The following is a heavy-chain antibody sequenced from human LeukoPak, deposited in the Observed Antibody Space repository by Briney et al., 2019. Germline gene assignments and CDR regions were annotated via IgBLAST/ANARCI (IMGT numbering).Heavy chain of an antibody. CDR3: ARVHYDFWSGPNWFDP. CDR2: IYTSGST. D-gene: IGHD3-3*01. Sequence: SETLSLTCTVSGGSISSYYWSWIRQPAGKGLEWIGRIYTSGSTNYNPSLKSRVTISVDTSKNQFSLKLSSVTAADTAVYYCARVHYDFWSGPNWFDPWGQGTLVTVSS. J-gene: IGHJ5*02. CDR1: GGSISSYY. V-gene: IGHV4-4*07.